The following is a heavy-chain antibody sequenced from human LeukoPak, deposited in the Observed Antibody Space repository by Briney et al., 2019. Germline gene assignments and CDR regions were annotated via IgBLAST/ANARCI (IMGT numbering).Heavy chain of an antibody. Sequence: SQTLSLTCTVSGGSISSGSYYWSWIRQPAGKGLEWIGRIYTSGSTNYNPSLKSRVTISVDTSKNQFSLKLSSVTAADTAVYYCARHGVWAATGNNFFDPWGQGTLVTVSS. CDR1: GGSISSGSYY. J-gene: IGHJ5*02. CDR2: IYTSGST. CDR3: ARHGVWAATGNNFFDP. V-gene: IGHV4-61*02. D-gene: IGHD6-13*01.